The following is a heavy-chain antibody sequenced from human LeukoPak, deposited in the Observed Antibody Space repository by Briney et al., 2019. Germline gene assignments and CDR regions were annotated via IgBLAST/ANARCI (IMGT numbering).Heavy chain of an antibody. D-gene: IGHD3-22*01. V-gene: IGHV1-2*06. CDR3: VRDAYYYDSSGIYFDL. CDR1: GYTFTDFH. J-gene: IGHJ4*02. Sequence: ASVKVSCKSFGYTFTDFHMHWVRQAPGQGLEWVGRINPNSGGTNYAQKFQGRVTMTRDTSLSTAYMEFSRLRSDDTALYYCVRDAYYYDSSGIYFDLWGQGTLVTVSS. CDR2: INPNSGGT.